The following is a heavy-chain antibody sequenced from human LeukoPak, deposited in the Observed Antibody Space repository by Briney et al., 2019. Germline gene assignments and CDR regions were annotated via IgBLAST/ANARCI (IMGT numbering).Heavy chain of an antibody. J-gene: IGHJ6*03. Sequence: ASVKVSCKASGYTFTSYGISWVRQAPGQGLEWMGWISAYNGNTNYAQKLQGRVTMTTDTSTSTAYMELRSLRSDDTAVYYCARRGLKFWSQHYYMDVWGKGTTVTVSS. D-gene: IGHD5-24*01. CDR1: GYTFTSYG. V-gene: IGHV1-18*01. CDR3: ARRGLKFWSQHYYMDV. CDR2: ISAYNGNT.